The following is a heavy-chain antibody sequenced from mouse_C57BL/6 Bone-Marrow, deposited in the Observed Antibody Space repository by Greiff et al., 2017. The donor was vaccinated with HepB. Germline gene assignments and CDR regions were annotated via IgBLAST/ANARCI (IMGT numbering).Heavy chain of an antibody. CDR3: ARDPIYYYGSSYVYAMDY. Sequence: EVQLQESGPGLVKPSQSLSLTCSVTGYSITSGYYWNWIRQFPGNKLEWMGYISYDGSNNYNPSLKNRISITRDTSKNQFFLKLNSVTTEDTATYYCARDPIYYYGSSYVYAMDYWGQGTSVTVSS. J-gene: IGHJ4*01. CDR2: ISYDGSN. V-gene: IGHV3-6*01. CDR1: GYSITSGYY. D-gene: IGHD1-1*01.